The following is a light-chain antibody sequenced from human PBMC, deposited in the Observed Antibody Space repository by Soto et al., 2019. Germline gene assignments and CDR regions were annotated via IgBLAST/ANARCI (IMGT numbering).Light chain of an antibody. Sequence: EIVITKSQATLSASPGERATLSSRASQSVSSNLAWYQQKPGQAPRLLIYGASTRATGIPARFSGSGSGTDFTLTISSLEPEDFAVYYCQQRSNWPLTFGQGPRLEIK. V-gene: IGKV3-15*01. CDR1: QSVSSN. CDR3: QQRSNWPLT. J-gene: IGKJ5*01. CDR2: GAS.